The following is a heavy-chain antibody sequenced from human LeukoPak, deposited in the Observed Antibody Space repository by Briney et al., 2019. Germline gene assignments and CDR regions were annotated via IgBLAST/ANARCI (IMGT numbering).Heavy chain of an antibody. Sequence: GESLKISCKGSGCSFTSYWIGWVRQMPGKGLEWMGIIYPGDSDTRYSPSFQGQVTISADKSISTAYLQWSSLKASDTAMYYCARQGAYCGGDCYDDYWGQGTLVTVSS. CDR1: GCSFTSYW. D-gene: IGHD2-21*02. V-gene: IGHV5-51*01. CDR3: ARQGAYCGGDCYDDY. J-gene: IGHJ4*02. CDR2: IYPGDSDT.